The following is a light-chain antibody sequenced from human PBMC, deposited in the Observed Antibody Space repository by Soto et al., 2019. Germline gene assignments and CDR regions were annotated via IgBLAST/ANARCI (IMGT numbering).Light chain of an antibody. V-gene: IGKV1-27*01. Sequence: DIQMTQSPSSLSASVGDRVTITCRASQDINNYLAWYQQKPGKVPKLLISVASTLQSGVPSRFSGGGSGTDFTLTIGSLQVEDVGTYYWQQYNSAPRTFGQGTRVEIK. CDR3: QQYNSAPRT. CDR2: VAS. CDR1: QDINNY. J-gene: IGKJ1*01.